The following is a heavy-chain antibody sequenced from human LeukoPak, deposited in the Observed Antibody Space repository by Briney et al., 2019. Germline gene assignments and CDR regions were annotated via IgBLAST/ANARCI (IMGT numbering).Heavy chain of an antibody. V-gene: IGHV3-7*01. J-gene: IGHJ4*02. D-gene: IGHD4-17*01. CDR2: IKQDGSEK. CDR1: GFTFSSYW. CDR3: ARDGDGDYVFDY. Sequence: GGSLRLSCAASGFTFSSYWMSWVRQAPGKGLEWVANIKQDGSEKDYVDSVKGRITISRDNAKNSLYLQMNSLRAEDTAVYYCARDGDGDYVFDYWGQGTLVTVSS.